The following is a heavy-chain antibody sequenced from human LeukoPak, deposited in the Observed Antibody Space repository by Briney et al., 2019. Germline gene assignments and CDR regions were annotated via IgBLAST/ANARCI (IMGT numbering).Heavy chain of an antibody. Sequence: PSETLSLTCTVSGGSISSSSYYWGWIRQPPGKGLEWIGSIYYSGSTYYNPSLKSRVTISVDTSKNQFSLKLSSVTAADTAVYYCANIVVVPAAISGTGWFDPWGQGTLVTVSS. D-gene: IGHD2-2*02. CDR3: ANIVVVPAAISGTGWFDP. J-gene: IGHJ5*02. CDR1: GGSISSSSYY. CDR2: IYYSGST. V-gene: IGHV4-39*01.